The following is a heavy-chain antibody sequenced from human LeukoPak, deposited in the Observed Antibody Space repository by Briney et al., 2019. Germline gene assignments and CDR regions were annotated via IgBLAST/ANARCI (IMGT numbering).Heavy chain of an antibody. V-gene: IGHV3-48*03. D-gene: IGHD2-8*01. CDR2: ISSSGSTI. J-gene: IGHJ5*02. CDR1: GFTFSSYE. CDR3: ARGIVLMVYAIPLNWFDP. Sequence: GGSLRLSCAASGFTFSSYEMNWVRQAPGKGLEWVSYISSSGSTIYYADSVKGRFTISRDNAKNSLYLQMNSLRAEDTAVYYCARGIVLMVYAIPLNWFDPWGQGTLVTVSS.